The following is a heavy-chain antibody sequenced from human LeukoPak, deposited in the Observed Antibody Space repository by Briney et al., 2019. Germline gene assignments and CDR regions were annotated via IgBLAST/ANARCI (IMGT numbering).Heavy chain of an antibody. D-gene: IGHD3-10*01. Sequence: GGSLRLSCAASGFTFSDYWMHWVRQAPGKGLVWVSRISSDGSTISYADSVKGRFTISRDNAKNTLYLQMNSLRAEDTAVYYCARVRVGSFNWFDPWGQGTLVTVSS. CDR2: ISSDGSTI. V-gene: IGHV3-74*01. J-gene: IGHJ5*02. CDR3: ARVRVGSFNWFDP. CDR1: GFTFSDYW.